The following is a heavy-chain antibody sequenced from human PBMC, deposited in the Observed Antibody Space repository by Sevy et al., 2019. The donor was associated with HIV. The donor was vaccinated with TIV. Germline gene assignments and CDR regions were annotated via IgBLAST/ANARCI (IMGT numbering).Heavy chain of an antibody. CDR2: IFHSGNT. V-gene: IGHV4-30-2*01. CDR1: GGSISSGSYS. Sequence: SETLSLTCAVSGGSISSGSYSWNWIRQPPGKGLEWIGYIFHSGNTYYNPSLKSRVTISVDRSKNQFSLNMTSVTAADTAVYYCASDGGTVTSPGVFDVWGQGTMVTVSS. D-gene: IGHD4-17*01. J-gene: IGHJ3*01. CDR3: ASDGGTVTSPGVFDV.